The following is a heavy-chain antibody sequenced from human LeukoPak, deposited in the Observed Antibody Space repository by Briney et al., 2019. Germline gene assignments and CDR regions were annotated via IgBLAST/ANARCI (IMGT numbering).Heavy chain of an antibody. Sequence: PGGSLRLSCAASGFTSSSHDIHWVRQATGKGLEWVSAIGTAGDTYYPGSVKGRFTISRENAKNSFYLQMNSLRAEDTAVYYCARDLSYYDSSGYYDNFDAFDIWGQGTMVTVSS. V-gene: IGHV3-13*01. CDR2: IGTAGDT. J-gene: IGHJ3*02. D-gene: IGHD3-22*01. CDR1: GFTSSSHD. CDR3: ARDLSYYDSSGYYDNFDAFDI.